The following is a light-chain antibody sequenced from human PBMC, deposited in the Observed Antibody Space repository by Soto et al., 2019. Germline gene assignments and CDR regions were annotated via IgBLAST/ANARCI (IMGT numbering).Light chain of an antibody. CDR3: QQRSNWPPIT. CDR2: DAS. V-gene: IGKV3-11*01. Sequence: IVLTQSPVTLFLSLGERATLSCRCSQSVSSYLAWYQQKPGQAPRLLIYDASNRATGIPARFSGSGSGTDFTLTISSLEPEDFAVYYCQQRSNWPPITFGQGTRLEIK. J-gene: IGKJ5*01. CDR1: QSVSSY.